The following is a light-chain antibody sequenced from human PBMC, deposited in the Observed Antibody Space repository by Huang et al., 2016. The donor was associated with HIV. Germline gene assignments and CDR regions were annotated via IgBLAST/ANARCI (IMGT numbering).Light chain of an antibody. CDR2: ETS. V-gene: IGKV2-29*02. CDR3: MQGAHLPWT. CDR1: QSLLQSDGKTY. Sequence: DIVLTQTPLFLSVTPGQPASISCKSSQSLLQSDGKTYLCWYLQKPGQSPQLLIYETSSRFSGVPDRFIGSGSGTDFTLKISRVEAEDVGVYYCMQGAHLPWTFGQGTKVEIK. J-gene: IGKJ1*01.